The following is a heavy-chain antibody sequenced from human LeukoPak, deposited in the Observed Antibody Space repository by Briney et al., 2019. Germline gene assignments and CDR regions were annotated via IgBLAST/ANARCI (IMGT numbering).Heavy chain of an antibody. V-gene: IGHV4-59*02. CDR3: ARDPPEDEWNSFDY. CDR2: IHYSGLT. D-gene: IGHD3-3*01. CDR1: GGSVSGYY. Sequence: SETLSLTCTVSGGSVSGYYWNWIRQPPGKGLEWIGFIHYSGLTVYSPSLQSRVIMSVDTSRNQFSLELRSVSAADTALYYCARDPPEDEWNSFDYWGQGTLVTVSS. J-gene: IGHJ4*02.